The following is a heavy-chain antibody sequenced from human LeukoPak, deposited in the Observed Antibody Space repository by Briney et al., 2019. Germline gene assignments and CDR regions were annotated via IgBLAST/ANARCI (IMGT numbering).Heavy chain of an antibody. J-gene: IGHJ4*02. V-gene: IGHV1-46*01. CDR3: AKSEVGAISSVH. CDR2: INPSGGST. D-gene: IGHD1-26*01. Sequence: ASVKVSCKASGYTFTNYYMHWVRQAPGQGLEWMGIINPSGGSTSYAQKFQGRVTMTRDTSTSTVSMELSSLRSEDTAVYYCAKSEVGAISSVHWGQGTLVIVSS. CDR1: GYTFTNYY.